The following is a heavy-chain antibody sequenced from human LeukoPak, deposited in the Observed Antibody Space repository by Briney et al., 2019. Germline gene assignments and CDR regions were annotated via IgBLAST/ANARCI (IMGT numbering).Heavy chain of an antibody. CDR3: ARARHVLRFLEWLSDGRAGVYGMDV. D-gene: IGHD3-3*01. CDR2: IYYSGST. Sequence: SETLSLTCTVSGGSISSYYWSWIRQPPGKGLEWIGYIYYSGSTNYNPSLKSRVTISVDTSKNQFSLKLSSVTAADTAVYYCARARHVLRFLEWLSDGRAGVYGMDVWAKGPRSPSP. V-gene: IGHV4-59*12. CDR1: GGSISSYY. J-gene: IGHJ6*02.